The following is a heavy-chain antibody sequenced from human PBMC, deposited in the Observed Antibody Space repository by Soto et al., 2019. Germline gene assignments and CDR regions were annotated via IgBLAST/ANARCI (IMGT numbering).Heavy chain of an antibody. D-gene: IGHD5-18*01. Sequence: GGSLRLSCAASGFTFSSYGMHCVRQAPGKGLEWVAVICYDGSNKYYADSVKGRFTISRDNSKNTLYLQMNSLRAEDTAVYYCAREVDTAMVTRYYYGMDVWGQGTTVTVSS. CDR1: GFTFSSYG. V-gene: IGHV3-33*01. CDR2: ICYDGSNK. CDR3: AREVDTAMVTRYYYGMDV. J-gene: IGHJ6*02.